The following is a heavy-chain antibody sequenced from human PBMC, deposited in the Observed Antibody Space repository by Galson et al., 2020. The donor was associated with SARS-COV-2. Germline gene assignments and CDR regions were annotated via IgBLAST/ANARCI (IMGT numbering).Heavy chain of an antibody. J-gene: IGHJ4*02. CDR1: GYTFTSYY. CDR2: INPSGGST. CDR3: ARARSVIAYYDSSGYYDY. Sequence: ASVKVSCKASGYTFTSYYMHWVRQAPGQGHEWMGIINPSGGSTSYAQKFQGRVTMTRDTSTSTVYMELSSLRSEDTAVYYCARARSVIAYYDSSGYYDYWGQGTLVTVSS. V-gene: IGHV1-46*01. D-gene: IGHD3-22*01.